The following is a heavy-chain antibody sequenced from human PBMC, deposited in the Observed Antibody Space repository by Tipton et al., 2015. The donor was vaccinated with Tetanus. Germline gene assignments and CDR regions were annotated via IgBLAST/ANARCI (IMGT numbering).Heavy chain of an antibody. CDR1: GASISSGGYF. CDR3: ARDQGGGRVARLNWFGP. D-gene: IGHD3-16*01. J-gene: IGHJ5*02. V-gene: IGHV4-31*03. Sequence: TLSLTCSVSGASISSGGYFWNWIRHRPGKGLEWIGYIYYSGSTFYNPSLKSRVSISVDTSNNQFSLRLSSVTVADTAVYYCARDQGGGRVARLNWFGPWGQGTLVTVSS. CDR2: IYYSGST.